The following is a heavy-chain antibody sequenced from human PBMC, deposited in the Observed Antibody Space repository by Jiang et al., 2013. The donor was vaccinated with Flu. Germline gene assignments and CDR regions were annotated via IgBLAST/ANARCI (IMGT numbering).Heavy chain of an antibody. CDR2: IWYNGSNK. CDR3: ARDGAFDSGTYYQTY. D-gene: IGHD3-10*01. CDR1: GFTFNNYG. Sequence: VQLLESGGGVVQPGRSLRLSCAASGFTFNNYGMHWVRQAPGRGLEWVAVIWYNGSNKFYADSVKGRFTISRDNSKNTLYLQMNSLRAEDTAVYYCARDGAFDSGTYYQTYWGQGTLVTVSS. J-gene: IGHJ4*02. V-gene: IGHV3-33*01.